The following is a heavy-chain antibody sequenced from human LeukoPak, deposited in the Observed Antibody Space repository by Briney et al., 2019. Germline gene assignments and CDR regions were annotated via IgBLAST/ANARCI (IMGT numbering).Heavy chain of an antibody. CDR2: ISGSGSTI. Sequence: GGSLRLSCAASGFTFSTHEMHWVRQAPGKGLEWVSYISGSGSTIYYGDSLEGRFTISRDNANNSLYLQINSLRVEDTAVYYCATLWDPVAGTTQPLLWGQGTLVTVSS. D-gene: IGHD6-19*01. V-gene: IGHV3-48*03. CDR1: GFTFSTHE. J-gene: IGHJ4*02. CDR3: ATLWDPVAGTTQPLL.